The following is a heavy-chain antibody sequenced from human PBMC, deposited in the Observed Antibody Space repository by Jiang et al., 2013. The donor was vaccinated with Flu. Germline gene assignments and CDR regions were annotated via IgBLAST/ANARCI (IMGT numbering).Heavy chain of an antibody. V-gene: IGHV4-39*01. D-gene: IGHD1-26*01. CDR3: ARYSGSSSAGWFDP. CDR2: IYASGKT. CDR1: GGSITRDSHD. J-gene: IGHJ5*02. Sequence: GLVKPSETLSLTCSVSGGSITRDSHDWGWIRQSPGKGLEWIANIYASGKTYYNPSLRSRVTISVDTSKSQFSLNVTSVTAADTAMYYCARYSGSSSAGWFDPWGQGTLVTVSS.